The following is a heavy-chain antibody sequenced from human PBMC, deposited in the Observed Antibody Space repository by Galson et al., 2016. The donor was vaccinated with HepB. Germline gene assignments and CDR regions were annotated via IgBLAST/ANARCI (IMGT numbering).Heavy chain of an antibody. CDR2: IDWEDDK. CDR3: ARTERKTAYDY. V-gene: IGHV2-70*04. D-gene: IGHD5-24*01. Sequence: PALVKPTQTLTLTCTVSGFSLNTSGMRVSWIRQPPGKTLEWLAHIDWEDDKLYSTSLRTRLNISRDTSKNRVVLIMTNIDPVDAGTYYCARTERKTAYDYGGQGTLVTVSS. CDR1: GFSLNTSGMR. J-gene: IGHJ4*02.